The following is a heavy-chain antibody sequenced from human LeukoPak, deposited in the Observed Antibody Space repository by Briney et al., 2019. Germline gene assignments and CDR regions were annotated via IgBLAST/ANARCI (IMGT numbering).Heavy chain of an antibody. CDR2: IGTAGDT. CDR1: GFTFSSYD. CDR3: ARGRAGRSSSFDY. Sequence: GGSLRLSCAASGFTFSSYDMHWVRRATGKGLEWVSAIGTAGDTYYPGSVKGRFTISRENAKNSLYLQMNSLRAGDTAVYYCARGRAGRSSSFDYWGQGTLVTVSS. V-gene: IGHV3-13*01. D-gene: IGHD6-6*01. J-gene: IGHJ4*02.